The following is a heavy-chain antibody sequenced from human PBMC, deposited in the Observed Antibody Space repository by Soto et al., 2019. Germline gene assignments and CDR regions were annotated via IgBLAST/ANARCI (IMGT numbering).Heavy chain of an antibody. CDR2: IRDRAYNYAT. V-gene: IGHV3-73*01. CDR1: GFIFKDSS. D-gene: IGHD3-10*01. Sequence: PGGSLRLSCVASGFIFKDSSIHWVRQASGKGLEWVGRIRDRAYNYATAYTASVKGRFTISRDDSTNTAYLQMNSLRTEDTAIYYCTRLISAAQDYWGQGTLVTVS. J-gene: IGHJ4*02. CDR3: TRLISAAQDY.